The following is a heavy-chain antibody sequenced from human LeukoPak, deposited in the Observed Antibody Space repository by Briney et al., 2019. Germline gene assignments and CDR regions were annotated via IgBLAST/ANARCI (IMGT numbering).Heavy chain of an antibody. Sequence: PGGSLRLTCAASGFTLSSHVMSWVRQAPGKGLEWVSAISDIGDSTYYADSVKGRFTISRDNSKNTLYLQMNSLRAEDTAVYYCTLYSYWGQGTLVTVSS. CDR2: ISDIGDST. V-gene: IGHV3-23*01. CDR3: TLYSY. J-gene: IGHJ4*02. D-gene: IGHD2-21*01. CDR1: GFTLSSHV.